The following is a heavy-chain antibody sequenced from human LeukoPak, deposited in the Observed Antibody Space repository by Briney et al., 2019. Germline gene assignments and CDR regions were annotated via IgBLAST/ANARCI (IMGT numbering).Heavy chain of an antibody. J-gene: IGHJ4*02. CDR2: ISSSSSYI. D-gene: IGHD3-22*01. V-gene: IGHV3-21*01. Sequence: PEGSLRLSCAASGFTFSSYSMNWVRQAPGKGLEWVSSISSSSSYIYYADSVKGRFTISRDNAKNSLYLQMNSLRAEDTAVYYCARGETTYYYDSSGYWGQGTLVTVSS. CDR3: ARGETTYYYDSSGY. CDR1: GFTFSSYS.